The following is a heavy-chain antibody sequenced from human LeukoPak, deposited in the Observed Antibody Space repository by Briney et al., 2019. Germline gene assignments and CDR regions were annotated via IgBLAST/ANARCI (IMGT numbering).Heavy chain of an antibody. CDR3: ARDLAVAGSFDY. CDR1: GFTVSTSY. Sequence: PGGSLRLSCAASGFTVSTSYINWVRQAPGKGLEWVSYISSSSSTIYYADSVEGRFTISRDNAKNSLYLQMNSLRDEDTAVYYCARDLAVAGSFDYWGQGTLVTVSS. D-gene: IGHD6-19*01. V-gene: IGHV3-48*02. J-gene: IGHJ4*02. CDR2: ISSSSSTI.